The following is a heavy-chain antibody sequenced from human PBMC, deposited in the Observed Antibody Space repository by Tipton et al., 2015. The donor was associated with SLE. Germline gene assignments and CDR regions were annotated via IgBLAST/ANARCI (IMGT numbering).Heavy chain of an antibody. Sequence: TLSLTCTVSGGSISSYYWNWIRQPAGKGLEWIGRIYSSGSTDHNPSLKSRVTMSVDTSRNQFSLKLSSVTAADTAVYYCARGRLFASGWPWDWFDPWGQGTLVTVSS. CDR1: GGSISSYY. J-gene: IGHJ5*02. V-gene: IGHV4-4*07. CDR3: ARGRLFASGWPWDWFDP. D-gene: IGHD6-19*01. CDR2: IYSSGST.